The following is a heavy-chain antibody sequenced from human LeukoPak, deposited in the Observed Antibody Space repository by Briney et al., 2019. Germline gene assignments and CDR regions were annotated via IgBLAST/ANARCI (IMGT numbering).Heavy chain of an antibody. CDR3: ARSGSYWGHFDY. D-gene: IGHD1-26*01. CDR1: GGSFSSYY. CDR2: IYYSGST. J-gene: IGHJ4*02. Sequence: PSETLSLTCAVYGGSFSSYYWSWIRQPPGKGLEWIGYIYYSGSTNYNPSLKSRVTISVDTSKNQFSLKLSSVTAADTAVYYCARSGSYWGHFDYWGQGTLVTVSS. V-gene: IGHV4-59*01.